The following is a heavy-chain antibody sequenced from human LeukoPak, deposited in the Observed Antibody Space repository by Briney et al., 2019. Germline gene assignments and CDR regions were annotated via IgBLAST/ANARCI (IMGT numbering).Heavy chain of an antibody. Sequence: SETLSLTCTVSGGSISSYYWSWIRQPPGKGLEWIGYIYYSGSTNYNPSLKSRVTISVDTSKNQFSLKLSSVTAADTAVYYCARGNLKYYGDYVNYYYGMDVWGQGTTVTVSS. CDR1: GGSISSYY. J-gene: IGHJ6*02. CDR2: IYYSGST. CDR3: ARGNLKYYGDYVNYYYGMDV. V-gene: IGHV4-59*12. D-gene: IGHD4-17*01.